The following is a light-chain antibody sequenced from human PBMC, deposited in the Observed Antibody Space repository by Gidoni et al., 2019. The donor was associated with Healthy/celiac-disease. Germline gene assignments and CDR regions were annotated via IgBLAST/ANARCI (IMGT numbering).Light chain of an antibody. CDR1: SSDVGGYNY. CDR2: DVS. Sequence: QSALPQPASVSGSPGQSITISCTGTSSDVGGYNYVSWYQQHPGKAPKLMIYDVSNRPSGVSNRFSGSKSGNTASLTISGLQAEDEADYYCSSYTSSSTPIIFGTGTKVTVL. CDR3: SSYTSSSTPII. V-gene: IGLV2-14*01. J-gene: IGLJ1*01.